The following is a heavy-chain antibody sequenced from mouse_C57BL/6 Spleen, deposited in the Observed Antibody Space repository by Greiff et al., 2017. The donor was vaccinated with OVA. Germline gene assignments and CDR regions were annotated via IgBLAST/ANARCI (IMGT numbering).Heavy chain of an antibody. J-gene: IGHJ2*01. V-gene: IGHV5-9*01. CDR2: ISGGGGNT. CDR3: ARRGYYGSSYGFDY. Sequence: EVQGVESGGGLVKPGGSLKLSCAASGFTFSSYTMSWVRQTPEKRLEWVATISGGGGNTYYPDSVKGRFTISRDNAKNTLYLQMSSLRSEDTALYYCARRGYYGSSYGFDYWGQGTTLTVSS. D-gene: IGHD1-1*01. CDR1: GFTFSSYT.